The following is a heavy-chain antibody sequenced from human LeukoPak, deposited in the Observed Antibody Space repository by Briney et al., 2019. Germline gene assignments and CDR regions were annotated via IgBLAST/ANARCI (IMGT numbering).Heavy chain of an antibody. J-gene: IGHJ4*02. D-gene: IGHD6-13*01. V-gene: IGHV1-69*10. CDR2: IIPILGIA. CDR3: AGGGEAAAGTFGY. CDR1: GGTFSSYA. Sequence: SSVKVSCKACGGTFSSYAISWVRQAPGQGLEWMGRIIPILGIANYAQKFQGRVTITADKSTSTAYMELSSLGSEDTAVYFCAGGGEAAAGTFGYWGQGTLVTVSS.